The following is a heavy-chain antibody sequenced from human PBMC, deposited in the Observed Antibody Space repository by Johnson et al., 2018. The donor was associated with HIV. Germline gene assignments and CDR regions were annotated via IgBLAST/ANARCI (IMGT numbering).Heavy chain of an antibody. D-gene: IGHD3-3*01. CDR3: AKGITIFAVKSAVDI. V-gene: IGHV3-30*02. J-gene: IGHJ3*02. Sequence: QVQLVESGGGVVQPGGSLRLSCTASGFTFSNYGMHWVRQAPGKGLEWVAFIRYEGGNQFYADYVRGRFNISRDNSKNTFYLQMNSLRGEDTAVYYCAKGITIFAVKSAVDIWGQGTMVTVSS. CDR1: GFTFSNYG. CDR2: IRYEGGNQ.